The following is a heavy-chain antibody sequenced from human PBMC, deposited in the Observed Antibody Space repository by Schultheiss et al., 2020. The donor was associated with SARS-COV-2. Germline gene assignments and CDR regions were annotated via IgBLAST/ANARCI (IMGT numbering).Heavy chain of an antibody. CDR1: GGSISSGDYY. J-gene: IGHJ4*02. CDR3: ASERYRGSLIFDY. CDR2: IYYSGST. Sequence: SETLSLTCTVSGGSISSGDYYWSWIRQPPGKGLEWIGYIYYSGSTYYNPSLKSRVTISVDTSKNQFSLKLSSVTAADTAVYYCASERYRGSLIFDYWGQGTLVTVSS. D-gene: IGHD1-26*01. V-gene: IGHV4-30-4*01.